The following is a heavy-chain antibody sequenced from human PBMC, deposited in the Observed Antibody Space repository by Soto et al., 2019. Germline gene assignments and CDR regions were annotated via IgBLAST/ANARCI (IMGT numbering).Heavy chain of an antibody. D-gene: IGHD6-13*01. CDR3: AKDGTAGGQHYYGMDV. V-gene: IGHV1-8*01. Sequence: GASVKVSCKASGYTFTSYDINWVRQATGQGLEWMGWMNPNSSNTGYAQKFQGRVTISRDTSKNTLFLQMNSLRAEDTALYFCAKDGTAGGQHYYGMDVWGQGTTVTVSS. J-gene: IGHJ6*02. CDR1: GYTFTSYD. CDR2: MNPNSSNT.